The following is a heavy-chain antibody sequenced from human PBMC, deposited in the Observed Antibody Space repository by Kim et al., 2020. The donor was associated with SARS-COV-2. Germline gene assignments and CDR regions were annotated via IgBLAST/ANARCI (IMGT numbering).Heavy chain of an antibody. V-gene: IGHV1-8*01. D-gene: IGHD3-22*01. CDR3: ARGGYYDSSGYYLPTYLNHY. CDR2: MNPNSGNT. Sequence: ASVKVSCKASGYTFTSYDINWVRQATGQGLEWMGWMNPNSGNTGYAQKFQGRVTMTRNTSISTAYMELSSLRSEDTAVYYCARGGYYDSSGYYLPTYLNHYWGQGTLVTVS. J-gene: IGHJ4*02. CDR1: GYTFTSYD.